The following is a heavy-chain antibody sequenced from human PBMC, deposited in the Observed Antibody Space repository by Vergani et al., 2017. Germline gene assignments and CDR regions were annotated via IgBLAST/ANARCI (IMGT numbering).Heavy chain of an antibody. V-gene: IGHV3-48*01. CDR1: GFTFSSYS. CDR3: ARDSAYYGSGNVDY. CDR2: ISSSSGTI. Sequence: EVQLVESGGGLVQPGGSPRLSCVASGFTFSSYSMNWVRQAPGKGLEWVSYISSSSGTIYYADSVKALFTISSDNPKNSLYLQLNSLRAEDTAVYYCARDSAYYGSGNVDYWSQGTLVTVSS. D-gene: IGHD3-10*01. J-gene: IGHJ4*02.